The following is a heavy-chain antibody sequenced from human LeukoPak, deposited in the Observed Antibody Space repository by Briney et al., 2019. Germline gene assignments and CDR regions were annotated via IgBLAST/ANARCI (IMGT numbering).Heavy chain of an antibody. V-gene: IGHV4-39*01. CDR3: ARLEVAGINDY. CDR2: IYYSGRT. Sequence: PSETLSLTCTVSGGSISSSSYYWGSIRQPPGKGLEWIGSIYYSGRTYYNPSLKSRVTISVDTSKNQFSLKLSSVTAADTAVYYCARLEVAGINDYWGQGTLVTVSS. D-gene: IGHD6-19*01. CDR1: GGSISSSSYY. J-gene: IGHJ4*02.